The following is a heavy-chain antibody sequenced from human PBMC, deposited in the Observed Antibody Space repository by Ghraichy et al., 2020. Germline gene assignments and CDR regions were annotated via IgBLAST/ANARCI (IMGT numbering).Heavy chain of an antibody. D-gene: IGHD3-10*01. CDR2: ISGYNGYT. V-gene: IGHV1-18*01. CDR1: GYTFTNYG. CDR3: ARTLSGAGSYYYPYYGMDV. Sequence: ASVKVSCKASGYTFTNYGIGWVRQAPGQGLEWMGWISGYNGYTYYAENLQGRVTMTTDTSTTKAYMELRSLESDDTAVYYCARTLSGAGSYYYPYYGMDVWGQGTTVTVSS. J-gene: IGHJ6*02.